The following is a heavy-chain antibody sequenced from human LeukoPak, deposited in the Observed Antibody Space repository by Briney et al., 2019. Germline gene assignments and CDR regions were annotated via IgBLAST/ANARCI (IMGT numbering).Heavy chain of an antibody. Sequence: GGSLRLSCVVSGLTVRRKFMNWVRQAPGKGLEWVSGIYDDGNTFYADSVKGRFSISRDISRNTLSLHMSGLRVEDTAVYFCATCGGDCDPRETAWVDFLHWGQGTLVTVST. D-gene: IGHD2-21*02. CDR3: ATCGGDCDPRETAWVDFLH. V-gene: IGHV3-66*01. CDR1: GLTVRRKF. J-gene: IGHJ1*01. CDR2: IYDDGNT.